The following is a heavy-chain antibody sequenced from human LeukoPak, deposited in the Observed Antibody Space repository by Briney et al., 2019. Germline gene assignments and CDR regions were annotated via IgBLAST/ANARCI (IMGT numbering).Heavy chain of an antibody. Sequence: GGSLRLSCAASGSTFSRSYMGWVRQAPGKGLEWVALMRLAGSVTYYVESVKGRFTISRDNSKNTLYLQMNSLSAEDTDVYYCAKRGNPTVGHHYLDVWGKGTTVSVSS. CDR2: MRLAGSVT. D-gene: IGHD1-1*01. V-gene: IGHV3-7*03. J-gene: IGHJ6*03. CDR1: GSTFSRSY. CDR3: AKRGNPTVGHHYLDV.